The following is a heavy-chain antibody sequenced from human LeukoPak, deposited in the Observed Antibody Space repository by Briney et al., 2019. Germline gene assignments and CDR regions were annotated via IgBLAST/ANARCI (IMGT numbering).Heavy chain of an antibody. CDR3: ARDFQNIATDY. V-gene: IGHV3-7*01. Sequence: GGSVRLSCAASGFTFRSYWMTWVRQAPGKGLEWVANIKQEGSEKSYVDSVKGRFTISRDDAKNSLYLQMNSLRAEDTAIYYCARDFQNIATDYWGPGTRVTVSS. CDR1: GFTFRSYW. D-gene: IGHD2/OR15-2a*01. J-gene: IGHJ4*02. CDR2: IKQEGSEK.